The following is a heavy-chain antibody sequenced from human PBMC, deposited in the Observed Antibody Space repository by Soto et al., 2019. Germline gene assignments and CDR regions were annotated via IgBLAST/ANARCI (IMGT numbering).Heavy chain of an antibody. Sequence: GGSLRLSCAASGFTFSDHYMDWVRQAPGKGLEWVGRTRNKANSYTTEYAASVKGRFTISRDDSKNSLYLQMNSLKTEDTAVYYCARGGYCSSRSCHPDYYGMDVWGQGTTVTVSS. V-gene: IGHV3-72*01. CDR3: ARGGYCSSRSCHPDYYGMDV. CDR1: GFTFSDHY. CDR2: TRNKANSYTT. J-gene: IGHJ6*02. D-gene: IGHD2-15*01.